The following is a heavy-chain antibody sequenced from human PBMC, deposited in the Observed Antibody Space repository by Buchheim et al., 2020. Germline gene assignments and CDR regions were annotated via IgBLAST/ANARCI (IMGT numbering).Heavy chain of an antibody. CDR1: GFTFGSYA. CDR2: ISHSSRSI. J-gene: IGHJ2*01. D-gene: IGHD2-15*01. V-gene: IGHV3-21*02. CDR3: ARYRTDYSGYRYFDF. Sequence: QLVESGGGLVKPGGSLRLSCAASGFTFGSYAMTWVRQTPGKGLEWVSSISHSSRSIYYADSLWGRFTISRDDAKTSLYLQMNSLRADDTAVYYCARYRTDYSGYRYFDFWGRGTL.